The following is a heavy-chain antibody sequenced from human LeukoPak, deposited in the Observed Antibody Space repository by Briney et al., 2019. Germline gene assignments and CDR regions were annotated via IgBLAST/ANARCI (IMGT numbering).Heavy chain of an antibody. V-gene: IGHV3-48*01. D-gene: IGHD4-11*01. CDR1: GFTFSSYS. J-gene: IGHJ4*02. CDR2: ISSSSSTI. Sequence: GGSLRLSCAASGFTFSSYSMNWVRQAPGKELEWVSYISSSSSTIYYADSVKGRFTISRDNAKNSLYLQMNSLRAEDTAVYYCARSLRMTTVTAYYFDYWGQGTLVTVSS. CDR3: ARSLRMTTVTAYYFDY.